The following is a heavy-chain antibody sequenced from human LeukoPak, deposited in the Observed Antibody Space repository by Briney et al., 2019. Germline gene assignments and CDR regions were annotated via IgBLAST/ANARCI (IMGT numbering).Heavy chain of an antibody. V-gene: IGHV3-23*01. CDR1: GFTFSSYA. D-gene: IGHD6-13*01. CDR2: IRGSGGST. CDR3: AKASSTVGIAAAGMFDY. Sequence: GGSLRLSCAASGFTFSSYAMSWVRQAPGKGLEWVSAIRGSGGSTYYADSVKGRFTISRDNSKNTLYLQMNSLRAEDTAVYYCAKASSTVGIAAAGMFDYWGQGTLVTVSS. J-gene: IGHJ4*02.